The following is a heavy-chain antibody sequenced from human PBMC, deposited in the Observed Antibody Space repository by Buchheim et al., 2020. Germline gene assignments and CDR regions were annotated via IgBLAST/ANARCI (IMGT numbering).Heavy chain of an antibody. D-gene: IGHD2-21*02. CDR2: IRYDGSNK. CDR1: GFTFSSYG. Sequence: QVQLVESGGGVVQPGRSLRLSCAASGFTFSSYGMHWVRQAPGKGLEWVAFIRYDGSNKYYADSVKGRFTISRDNSKNTLYLQMNSLRAEDTAVYYCAKVTVATAPYYYYGMDVWGQGTT. J-gene: IGHJ6*02. V-gene: IGHV3-30*02. CDR3: AKVTVATAPYYYYGMDV.